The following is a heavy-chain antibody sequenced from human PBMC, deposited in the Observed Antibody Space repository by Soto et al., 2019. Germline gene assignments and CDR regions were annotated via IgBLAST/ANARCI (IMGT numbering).Heavy chain of an antibody. CDR2: IKQDGSEK. J-gene: IGHJ4*01. D-gene: IGHD6-19*01. V-gene: IGHV3-7*01. CDR1: GFTFSSYW. Sequence: GGSLRLSCAASGFTFSSYWMSWVRQAPGKGLEWVANIKQDGSEKYFVDSVRGRFTLSRDNAKNSLHLQMNSLRAEDTAIYFFARVAYSNGWIFYYWGQGTLVTVSS. CDR3: ARVAYSNGWIFYY.